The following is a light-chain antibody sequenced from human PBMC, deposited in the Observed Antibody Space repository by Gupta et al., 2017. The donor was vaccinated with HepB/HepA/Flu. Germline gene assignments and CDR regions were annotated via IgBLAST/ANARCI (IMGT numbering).Light chain of an antibody. CDR2: GAS. Sequence: ETVMTQSPATLSVSPGERATLSCRASQSVGRNLAWYQQRPGQAPRLLIYGASTRGTGIPGRFSGNGAGTEFTLTISSLQSEDFAIYYCQQDDNWPLTFGGGTKVEIK. J-gene: IGKJ4*01. V-gene: IGKV3-15*01. CDR1: QSVGRN. CDR3: QQDDNWPLT.